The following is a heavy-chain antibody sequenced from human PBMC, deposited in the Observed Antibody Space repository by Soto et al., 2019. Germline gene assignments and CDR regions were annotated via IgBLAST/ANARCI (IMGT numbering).Heavy chain of an antibody. Sequence: ASVKVSCKASGYTFTSYAMHWVRQAPGQRLEWMGWINAGNGNTKYSQKFQGRVTITRDTSASTAYMELSSLRSEDTAVYYCARTVGYYYGMDVWGPGTTVTVSS. V-gene: IGHV1-3*01. CDR2: INAGNGNT. CDR3: ARTVGYYYGMDV. D-gene: IGHD4-17*01. J-gene: IGHJ6*02. CDR1: GYTFTSYA.